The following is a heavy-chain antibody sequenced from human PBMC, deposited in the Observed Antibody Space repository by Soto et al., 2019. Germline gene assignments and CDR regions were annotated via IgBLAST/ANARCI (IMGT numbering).Heavy chain of an antibody. CDR3: ARDLGDFWGGYYRPAFDI. J-gene: IGHJ3*02. CDR2: MSARGSPI. Sequence: QGQLVESGGGLVTPGGSLRLSCAASGFTFSDYYMTWIRQAPGKGLEWVSYMSARGSPIYYADSVKGRFTISRDNAKNALYLQMDSLRAEDTAVYYCARDLGDFWGGYYRPAFDIWGPGTMVTVSS. CDR1: GFTFSDYY. V-gene: IGHV3-11*01. D-gene: IGHD3-3*01.